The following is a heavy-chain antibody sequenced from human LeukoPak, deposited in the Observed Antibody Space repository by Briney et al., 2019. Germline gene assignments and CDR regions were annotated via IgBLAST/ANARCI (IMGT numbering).Heavy chain of an antibody. CDR2: ITPIIGTT. J-gene: IGHJ5*02. Sequence: SVKVSCRSSGGTFNTHVFNWVRQAPGQGLEWMGRITPIIGTTKYAQRFQGRVTITADKSTSTAYMELSSLRSEDTAVYYCARDKQYCSGGSCFYRGPSNWFDPWGQGTLVTVSS. V-gene: IGHV1-69*04. D-gene: IGHD2-15*01. CDR1: GGTFNTHV. CDR3: ARDKQYCSGGSCFYRGPSNWFDP.